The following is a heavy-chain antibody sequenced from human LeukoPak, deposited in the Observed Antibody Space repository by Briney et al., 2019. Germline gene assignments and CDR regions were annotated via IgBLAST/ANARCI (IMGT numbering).Heavy chain of an antibody. CDR3: AREGAVAGADVFDY. J-gene: IGHJ4*02. CDR1: GYSFTSYG. D-gene: IGHD6-19*01. V-gene: IGHV1-18*04. CDR2: ISAYNGNT. Sequence: ASVKVSCTASGYSFTSYGISWVRQAPGQGLEWMGWISAYNGNTNYAQKLQGRVTMTTETSTSTAYMELRSLRSDDTAVYYCAREGAVAGADVFDYWGQGTLVTVSS.